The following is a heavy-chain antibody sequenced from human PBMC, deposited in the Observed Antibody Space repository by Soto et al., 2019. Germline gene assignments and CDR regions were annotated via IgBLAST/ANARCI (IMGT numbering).Heavy chain of an antibody. CDR1: GFTFSSYA. J-gene: IGHJ4*02. V-gene: IGHV3-30-3*01. Sequence: QVQLVESGGGVVQPGRSLRLSCAASGFTFSSYAMHWVRQAPGKGLEWVAVISYDGSNKYYADSVKGRFTISRHNSKNTLYLQMNSLRAEDTAVYYCARDIAVADFDYWGQGTLVTVSS. D-gene: IGHD6-19*01. CDR3: ARDIAVADFDY. CDR2: ISYDGSNK.